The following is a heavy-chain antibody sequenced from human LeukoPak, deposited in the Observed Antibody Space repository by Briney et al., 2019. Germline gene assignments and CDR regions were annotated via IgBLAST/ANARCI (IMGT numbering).Heavy chain of an antibody. CDR3: ARRGLMVSYYYYYMDV. Sequence: ASMKVSCKASGYTFSTYGISWVRQAPGQGLEWMGWINPNSGGTNYAQKFQGRVTMTRDTSISTAYMELSRLRSDDTAVYYCARRGLMVSYYYYYMDVWGKGTTVTVSS. CDR1: GYTFSTYG. D-gene: IGHD2-8*01. CDR2: INPNSGGT. J-gene: IGHJ6*03. V-gene: IGHV1-2*02.